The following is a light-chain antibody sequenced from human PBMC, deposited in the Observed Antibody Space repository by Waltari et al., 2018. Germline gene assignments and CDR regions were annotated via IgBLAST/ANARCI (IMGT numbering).Light chain of an antibody. CDR3: HAYVRPGWV. V-gene: IGLV6-57*03. CDR1: SGSIASTY. J-gene: IGLJ3*02. Sequence: NFMLTQHNSVSASPGKTVTISCTRNSGSIASTYVQWIQQRPGRAPTTLSYGDGERPSGVPDRFSGSIDISSNSAYLTISELKNEDEADYYFHAYVRPGWVFGGGTNLTVL. CDR2: GDG.